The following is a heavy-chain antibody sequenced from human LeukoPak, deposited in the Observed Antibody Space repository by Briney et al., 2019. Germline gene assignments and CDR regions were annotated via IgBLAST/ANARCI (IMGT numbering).Heavy chain of an antibody. CDR3: AKIWSGPPFYFDY. CDR1: GFTFSSYA. Sequence: GGSLRLSCAASGFTFSSYAMSWVRQASGKGLEWVSHISGSGGSTYYADSVKGRFTISRDNSKNTLYLQMNSLRAEDTAVYYCAKIWSGPPFYFDYWGQGTLVTVSS. J-gene: IGHJ4*02. CDR2: ISGSGGST. D-gene: IGHD3-3*01. V-gene: IGHV3-23*01.